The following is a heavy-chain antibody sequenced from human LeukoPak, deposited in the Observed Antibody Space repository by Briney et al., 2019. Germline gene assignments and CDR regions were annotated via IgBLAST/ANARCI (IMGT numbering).Heavy chain of an antibody. Sequence: GDPVSLSCAASGFTLCKYPMHWPPDAPGKALVCGADLRDRDHNSFHADSVKGRFTISRDNSKNTLFLQMNSLSAEDTAVYYCAKDSANYGSGKVYDNPIDYWGQGTLVTVSS. CDR3: AKDSANYGSGKVYDNPIDY. J-gene: IGHJ4*02. CDR2: LRDRDHNS. D-gene: IGHD3-10*01. V-gene: IGHV3-23*01. CDR1: GFTLCKYP.